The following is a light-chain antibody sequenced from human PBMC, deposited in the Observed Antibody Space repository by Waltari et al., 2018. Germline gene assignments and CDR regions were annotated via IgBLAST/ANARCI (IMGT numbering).Light chain of an antibody. CDR1: SGLNVATYR. CDR3: MIWHSNAVV. CDR2: YRSDSDK. V-gene: IGLV5-45*03. J-gene: IGLJ2*01. Sequence: QAVLTQPSSLSAPPRPSASPTCTLRSGLNVATYRLHSYPQQPGSPPQYLLRYRSDSDKHQDSRVPRRFSGSKDASANAGILLISGLQSEDEADYYCMIWHSNAVVFGGGTTLTVL.